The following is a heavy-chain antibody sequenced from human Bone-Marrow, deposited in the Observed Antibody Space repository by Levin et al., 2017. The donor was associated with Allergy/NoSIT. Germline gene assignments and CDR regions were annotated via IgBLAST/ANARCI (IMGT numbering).Heavy chain of an antibody. J-gene: IGHJ4*02. V-gene: IGHV3-21*01. CDR3: AGERNAAGDIVHFDY. CDR2: ISVITGNT. D-gene: IGHD2-8*01. CDR1: GFMFSGHS. Sequence: PGESLKISCAASGFMFSGHSMNWVRQAPGKGLEWVSSISVITGNTYYSDSVKGRFTMSRDNAMNSLYLQMNSLRVEDTAVYYCAGERNAAGDIVHFDYWGQGTLVTVSS.